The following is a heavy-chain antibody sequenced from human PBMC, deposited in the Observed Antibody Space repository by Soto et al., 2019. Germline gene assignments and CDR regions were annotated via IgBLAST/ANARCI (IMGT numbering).Heavy chain of an antibody. CDR1: GFTFSSYG. Sequence: PGGSLRLFCAASGFTFSSYGMHWVRQAPGKGLEWVAVISYDGSNKYYADSVKGRFTISRDNSKNTLYLQMNSLRAEDTAVYYCAKTYDILTGRYGMDVWGQGTTVTVSS. V-gene: IGHV3-30*18. CDR2: ISYDGSNK. J-gene: IGHJ6*02. D-gene: IGHD3-9*01. CDR3: AKTYDILTGRYGMDV.